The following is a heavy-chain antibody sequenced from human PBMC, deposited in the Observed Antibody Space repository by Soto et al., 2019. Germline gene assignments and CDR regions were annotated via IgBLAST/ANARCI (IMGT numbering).Heavy chain of an antibody. CDR3: ARLSLFGDYVGY. D-gene: IGHD2-15*01. V-gene: IGHV4-34*01. Sequence: SETLSLTCAVYGGSFSGYYWSWIRQPPGKGLEWIGEINHSGSTNYNPSLKSRVTISVDTSKNQFSLKLSSVTAADTAVYYCARLSLFGDYVGYWGQGTLVTVSS. J-gene: IGHJ4*02. CDR2: INHSGST. CDR1: GGSFSGYY.